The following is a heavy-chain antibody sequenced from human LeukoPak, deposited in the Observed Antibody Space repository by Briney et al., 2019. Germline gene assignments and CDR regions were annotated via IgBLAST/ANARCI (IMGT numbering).Heavy chain of an antibody. CDR3: AKDMAPHYDSSGYYGYYYYYGMDV. CDR2: ISGSGGSI. Sequence: GGSLRLSCAASGFTFSSYAMSWVRQAPGKGLEWVSAISGSGGSIGYADSVKGRFTISRDNAKNSLYLQMNSLRAEDTALYYCAKDMAPHYDSSGYYGYYYYYGMDVWGQGTTVTVSS. V-gene: IGHV3-23*01. CDR1: GFTFSSYA. J-gene: IGHJ6*02. D-gene: IGHD3-22*01.